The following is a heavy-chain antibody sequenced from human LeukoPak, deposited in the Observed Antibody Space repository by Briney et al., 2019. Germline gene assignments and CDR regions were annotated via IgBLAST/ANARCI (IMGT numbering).Heavy chain of an antibody. J-gene: IGHJ5*02. CDR3: AREDTGYNWFDP. CDR2: INPNSGGT. CDR1: GYTFTGYY. V-gene: IGHV1-2*02. Sequence: ASVKVSCKASGYTFTGYYMHWVRQAPGQGLEWMGWINPNSGGTNYAQKFQGRVTMTRDTSISTAYMELSRLRSDDTAVYYCAREDTGYNWFDPWGQGTLVTVSS. D-gene: IGHD4-17*01.